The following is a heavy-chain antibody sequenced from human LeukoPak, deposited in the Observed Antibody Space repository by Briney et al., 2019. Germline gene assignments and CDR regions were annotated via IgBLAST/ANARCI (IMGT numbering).Heavy chain of an antibody. J-gene: IGHJ4*02. V-gene: IGHV3-66*01. D-gene: IGHD3-10*01. CDR3: ARDRVYYGIDY. Sequence: GGSLRLSCAASGFTVSSNYMSWVRQAPGKGLEWVSVIYSGGSTYYADSVKGRFTISRDNSKNTLYLQMNSLRAEDTAVYYCARDRVYYGIDYWGQGTLVTVSS. CDR2: IYSGGST. CDR1: GFTVSSNY.